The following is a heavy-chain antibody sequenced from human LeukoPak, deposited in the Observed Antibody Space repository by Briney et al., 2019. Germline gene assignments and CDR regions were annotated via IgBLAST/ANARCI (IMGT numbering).Heavy chain of an antibody. CDR2: MNQDGSGK. Sequence: PGGSLRLSCATSGFTFSRYWMTWVRQAPGKGLEWVANMNQDGSGKYYVDSVKGRFTISRGNAKNSLYLQMNSLRAEDTAVYYCAREYGSGSGFYFDYWGQGALVTVSS. J-gene: IGHJ4*02. CDR1: GFTFSRYW. V-gene: IGHV3-7*01. D-gene: IGHD3-10*01. CDR3: AREYGSGSGFYFDY.